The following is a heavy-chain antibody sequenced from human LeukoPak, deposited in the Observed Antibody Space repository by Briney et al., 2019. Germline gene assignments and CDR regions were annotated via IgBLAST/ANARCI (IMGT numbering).Heavy chain of an antibody. CDR2: IHYSGNT. J-gene: IGHJ4*02. D-gene: IGHD4-23*01. CDR1: GGSISSGDYY. V-gene: IGHV4-30-4*08. CDR3: GRAGGGFPPVY. Sequence: PSQTLSLTCTVSGGSISSGDYYWSWIRQPPGKGLEWIGYIHYSGNTYYNPSLMSRLTISVDTSKNRFSLKLNSVTAADAAVYYCGRAGGGFPPVYWGQGTLVTVSS.